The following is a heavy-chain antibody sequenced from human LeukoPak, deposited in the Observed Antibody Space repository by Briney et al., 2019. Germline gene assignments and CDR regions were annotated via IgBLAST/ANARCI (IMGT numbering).Heavy chain of an antibody. Sequence: GGSLRLSCAASGFIFSSYAMSWVRQAPGKGLEWVSAISGSGGRTYHADSVKGRFTISRDNSKNTLYLQMNSLRAEDTALYYCTRLLYYYYMDVWGKGTTVTISS. CDR1: GFIFSSYA. D-gene: IGHD2-21*02. J-gene: IGHJ6*03. V-gene: IGHV3-23*01. CDR3: TRLLYYYYMDV. CDR2: ISGSGGRT.